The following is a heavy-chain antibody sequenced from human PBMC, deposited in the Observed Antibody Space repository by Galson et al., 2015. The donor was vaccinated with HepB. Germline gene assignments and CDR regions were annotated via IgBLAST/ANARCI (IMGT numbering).Heavy chain of an antibody. V-gene: IGHV3-21*01. CDR2: ISSSSSYI. D-gene: IGHD6-19*01. CDR3: ARDPPGAVAGLFDY. J-gene: IGHJ4*02. CDR1: GFTFSSYS. Sequence: SLRLSCAASGFTFSSYSMNWVRQAPGKGLEWVSSISSSSSYIYYADSVKGRFTISRDNAKNSLYLQMNSLRAEDTAVYYCARDPPGAVAGLFDYWGQGTLVTVSS.